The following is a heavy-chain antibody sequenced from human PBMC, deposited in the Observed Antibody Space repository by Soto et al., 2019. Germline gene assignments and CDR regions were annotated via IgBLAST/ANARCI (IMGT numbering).Heavy chain of an antibody. CDR2: ISTTSFTI. V-gene: IGHV3-48*02. D-gene: IGHD2-15*01. J-gene: IGHJ5*01. Sequence: PVVSLRLSCAASGFSFSTYNMDWVRQAPGKGPEWIAYISTTSFTIYYADSVKGRFTISRDNDRNSLYLEMNSLRDEDTAVYYCARDRCYDGTCYSASDSWGQGTLVTVSS. CDR1: GFSFSTYN. CDR3: ARDRCYDGTCYSASDS.